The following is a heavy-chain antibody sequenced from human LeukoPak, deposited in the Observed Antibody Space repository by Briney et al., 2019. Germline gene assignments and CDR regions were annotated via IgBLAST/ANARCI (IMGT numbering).Heavy chain of an antibody. CDR1: GGSVSSSSYF. D-gene: IGHD6-13*01. V-gene: IGHV4-61*01. Sequence: SETLSLTCSVSGGSVSSSSYFWSWIRQPPGKGLEWIGYIYYTGNTNYNPSLKSRVTISIDTSRNQFSLKLSSVTAADTAVYYCARGAHGAAGVLNYWGQGSLVTVSS. CDR3: ARGAHGAAGVLNY. J-gene: IGHJ4*02. CDR2: IYYTGNT.